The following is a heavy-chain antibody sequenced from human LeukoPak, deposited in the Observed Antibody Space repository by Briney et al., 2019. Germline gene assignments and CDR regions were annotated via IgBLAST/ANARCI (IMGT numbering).Heavy chain of an antibody. Sequence: ASVKVSCKASGYTFTGYYMHWVRQAPGQGLEWMGWINPNSGGTNYAQKFQGRVTMTRDTSISTAYMELSRLRSDDTAVYYCAREGVYEYSSPSLGWFDPWGQGTLVTVSS. J-gene: IGHJ5*02. D-gene: IGHD6-6*01. CDR3: AREGVYEYSSPSLGWFDP. V-gene: IGHV1-2*02. CDR2: INPNSGGT. CDR1: GYTFTGYY.